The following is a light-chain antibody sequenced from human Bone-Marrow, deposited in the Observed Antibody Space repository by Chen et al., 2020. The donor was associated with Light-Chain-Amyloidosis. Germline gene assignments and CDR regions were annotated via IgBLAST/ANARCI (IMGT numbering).Light chain of an antibody. V-gene: IGLV3-21*02. CDR2: DDS. J-gene: IGLJ3*02. Sequence: SYVLTQPSSVSVAPGQTATIACGGNNIGATSVHWYQPTPGQAPLLVVYDDSDRPSGIPERLGGSNAGNTATLTISRVEAGDEDDYYCEVWDRSSDRPVFGGGTKLTVL. CDR1: NIGATS. CDR3: EVWDRSSDRPV.